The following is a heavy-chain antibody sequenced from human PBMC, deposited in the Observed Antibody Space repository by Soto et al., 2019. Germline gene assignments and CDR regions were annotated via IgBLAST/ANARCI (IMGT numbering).Heavy chain of an antibody. Sequence: TGGSLRLSCAASGFTFSGSAMHWVRQAPGKGLEWVAVIPYDGSNKAYADFVKGRVSISRDNSKNTLYLQMNSLRVEDTAVYYCARADFWSGLDFWGQGTLVTVSS. J-gene: IGHJ4*02. CDR2: IPYDGSNK. CDR3: ARADFWSGLDF. V-gene: IGHV3-30*04. D-gene: IGHD3-3*01. CDR1: GFTFSGSA.